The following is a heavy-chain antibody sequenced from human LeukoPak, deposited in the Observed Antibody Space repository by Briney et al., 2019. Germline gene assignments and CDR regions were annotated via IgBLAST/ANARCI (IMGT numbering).Heavy chain of an antibody. D-gene: IGHD2-2*01. CDR1: GYTFTGYY. V-gene: IGHV1-2*02. CDR2: INPNSSCT. Sequence: GSVKVSCTASGYTFTGYYMHWVRQAPGQGLEWMGWINPNSSCTNYAQKFQGRVTMTRDNSNSSAYMELNSLRSDDTAVYYCASPYWSSTSCYSWFDPWGQGTLVTVSS. J-gene: IGHJ5*02. CDR3: ASPYWSSTSCYSWFDP.